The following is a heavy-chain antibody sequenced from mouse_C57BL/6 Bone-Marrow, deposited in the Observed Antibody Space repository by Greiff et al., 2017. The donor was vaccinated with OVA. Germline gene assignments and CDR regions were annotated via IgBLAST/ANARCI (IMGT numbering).Heavy chain of an antibody. CDR2: INPNYGTT. D-gene: IGHD3-1*01. V-gene: IGHV1-39*01. Sequence: VQLQQSGPELVTPGASVKISCKASGYSFTDYSLHWLKQSPGTRLEWIGVINPNYGTTSYNQKFKGKATLTVDQSSSTAYMQLNSLNSEDSACYYCARGSAFAYWGQGTLVTVSA. J-gene: IGHJ3*01. CDR3: ARGSAFAY. CDR1: GYSFTDYS.